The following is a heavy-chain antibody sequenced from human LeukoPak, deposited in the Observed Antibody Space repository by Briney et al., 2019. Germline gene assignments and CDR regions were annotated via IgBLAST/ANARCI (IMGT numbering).Heavy chain of an antibody. V-gene: IGHV4-34*01. CDR1: GGSFSGYY. CDR2: VNHSGST. J-gene: IGHJ4*02. Sequence: SETLSLTCAVYGGSFSGYYWSWIRQPPGKGLERMGEVNHSGSTNYNPSLKRRVTISVATAKNQYSLNLSSVTAADTAVYYWARLGGRGTMVRGVINLDYWGQGTLVTVSS. CDR3: ARLGGRGTMVRGVINLDY. D-gene: IGHD3-10*01.